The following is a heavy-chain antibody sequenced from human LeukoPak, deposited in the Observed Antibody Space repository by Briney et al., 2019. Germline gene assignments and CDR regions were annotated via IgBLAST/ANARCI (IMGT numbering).Heavy chain of an antibody. CDR2: IYPPDSDT. Sequence: GESLKISCKGSGYSFTSYWITWVRQMPGKGLEWMGIIYPPDSDTRYSPSFQGQVIISADKSITTAYLQWRSLKASDTAMYYCATHSGSLKGSDSWGQGTLVTVSS. V-gene: IGHV5-51*01. J-gene: IGHJ4*02. D-gene: IGHD1-26*01. CDR1: GYSFTSYW. CDR3: ATHSGSLKGSDS.